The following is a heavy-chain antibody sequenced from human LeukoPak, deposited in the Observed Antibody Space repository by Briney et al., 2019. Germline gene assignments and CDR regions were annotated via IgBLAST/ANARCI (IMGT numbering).Heavy chain of an antibody. Sequence: GGSLRLSCAASGFTFGSYSMNWVRQAPGKGLEWVSSISSSSSYIYYADSVKGRFTISRDNAKNSLYLQMNSLRAEDTAVYYCARVGVTGDNWFDPWGQGTLVTVSS. D-gene: IGHD2-21*02. CDR1: GFTFGSYS. CDR3: ARVGVTGDNWFDP. V-gene: IGHV3-21*01. CDR2: ISSSSSYI. J-gene: IGHJ5*02.